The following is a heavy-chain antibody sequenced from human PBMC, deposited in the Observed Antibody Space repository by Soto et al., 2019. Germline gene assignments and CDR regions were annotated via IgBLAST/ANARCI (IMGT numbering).Heavy chain of an antibody. CDR1: GYSFTLYW. CDR2: IYPGDSDT. Sequence: GESLNISCKGSGYSFTLYWISWVRQMPGKGLEGMVIIYPGDSDTRYSPSFQGQVTISADKSINTTYLQWSSLKASDTAIYYCARQASAGKNYYAMDVWGQGTTVTAP. J-gene: IGHJ6*02. V-gene: IGHV5-51*01. D-gene: IGHD6-13*01. CDR3: ARQASAGKNYYAMDV.